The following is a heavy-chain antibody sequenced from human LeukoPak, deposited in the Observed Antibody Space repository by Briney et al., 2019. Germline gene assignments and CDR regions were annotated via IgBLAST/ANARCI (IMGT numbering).Heavy chain of an antibody. CDR2: IIPIFGTA. CDR3: ARGEAAAGHYYYYGMDV. D-gene: IGHD6-13*01. Sequence: SVKVSCKASGGTFSSYTISWVRQAPGQGLEWMGGIIPIFGTANYAQKFQGRVTITADESTSTAYMELSSLRSEDTAVYYCARGEAAAGHYYYYGMDVWGQGTTVTVSS. CDR1: GGTFSSYT. J-gene: IGHJ6*02. V-gene: IGHV1-69*13.